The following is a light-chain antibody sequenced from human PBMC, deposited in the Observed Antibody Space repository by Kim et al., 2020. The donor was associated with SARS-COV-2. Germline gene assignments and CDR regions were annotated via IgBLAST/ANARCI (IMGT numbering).Light chain of an antibody. J-gene: IGKJ5*01. CDR1: QDIRND. CDR2: GAS. V-gene: IGKV1-17*01. CDR3: LQHNTYPIT. Sequence: EPVGDRVTITCRASQDIRNDLGWYQQNTGRAPKRLIYGASSLQSGVPSMFSGSGSGTEFTLTISSLQPEDFATYFCLQHNTYPITFGQGTRLEIK.